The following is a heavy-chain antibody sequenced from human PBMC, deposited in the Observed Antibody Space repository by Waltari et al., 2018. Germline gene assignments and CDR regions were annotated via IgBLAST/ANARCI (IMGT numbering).Heavy chain of an antibody. Sequence: QVRLQESGPGLVKPSGPLSLTCAVSGGSISSSNWWSWVRPPPGKGLEWIGESYLSGSTNDNPALKSRVTISVYKSKNQFSLKLSSVTAADTAVYYCARVDAVAGPLDYWGQGTLVTVSS. V-gene: IGHV4-4*02. CDR2: SYLSGST. J-gene: IGHJ4*02. CDR3: ARVDAVAGPLDY. CDR1: GGSISSSNW. D-gene: IGHD6-19*01.